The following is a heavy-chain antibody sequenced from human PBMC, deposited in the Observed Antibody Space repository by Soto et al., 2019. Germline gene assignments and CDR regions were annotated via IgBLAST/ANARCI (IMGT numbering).Heavy chain of an antibody. D-gene: IGHD2-2*01. CDR3: AREPRRGYCSSTSCLDAFDI. V-gene: IGHV4-61*01. Sequence: PSETLSLTCTVSGGSVSSGSYYWSWIRQPPGKGLEWIGYIYYSGSTNYNPSLKSRVTISVDTSKNQFSLKLSSVTAADTAVYYCAREPRRGYCSSTSCLDAFDIWGQGTMVTVSS. J-gene: IGHJ3*02. CDR1: GGSVSSGSYY. CDR2: IYYSGST.